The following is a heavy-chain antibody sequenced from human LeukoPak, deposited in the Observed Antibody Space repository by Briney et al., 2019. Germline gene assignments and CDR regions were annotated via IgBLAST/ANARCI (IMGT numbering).Heavy chain of an antibody. CDR3: AGVKGEGAHIDY. V-gene: IGHV3-21*04. Sequence: GGSLRLSCAASGFTFSSYSMNWVRQAPGKGLEWVSSISSSSSYIYYADSVKGRFTISRDNAKNSLYLQMNRLRAEDTAFYHCAGVKGEGAHIDYWGQGTLVTVSS. J-gene: IGHJ4*02. CDR1: GFTFSSYS. CDR2: ISSSSSYI. D-gene: IGHD1-26*01.